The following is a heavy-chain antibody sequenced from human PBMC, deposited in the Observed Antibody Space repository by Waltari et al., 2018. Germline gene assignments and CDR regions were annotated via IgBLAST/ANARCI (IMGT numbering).Heavy chain of an antibody. Sequence: QVQLVQSGAEVKKPGSSVKVSCKASGCTFRSYAFRWVRQAPGKGLEWMGRIIPIFGTANYAQKFQGRVTITADKSTSTAYMELSSLRSEDTAVYYCARDPKIAAPWGFDPWGQGTLVTVSS. V-gene: IGHV1-69*08. CDR2: IIPIFGTA. CDR1: GCTFRSYA. J-gene: IGHJ5*02. CDR3: ARDPKIAAPWGFDP. D-gene: IGHD6-13*01.